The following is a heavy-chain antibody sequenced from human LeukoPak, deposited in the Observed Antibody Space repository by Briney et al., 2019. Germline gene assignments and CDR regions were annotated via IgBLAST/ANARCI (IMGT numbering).Heavy chain of an antibody. V-gene: IGHV3-48*02. J-gene: IGHJ4*02. CDR1: GFTFSAYS. CDR3: VRDPDALDY. Sequence: GGSLRLSCAASGFTFSAYSMNWVRQAPGKGLEWVSYISSSGTIYYADSVKGRFTISRDNVKKSVYLQMNSLRDEDTAVYYCVRDPDALDYWGQGTLVTVSS. CDR2: ISSSGTI.